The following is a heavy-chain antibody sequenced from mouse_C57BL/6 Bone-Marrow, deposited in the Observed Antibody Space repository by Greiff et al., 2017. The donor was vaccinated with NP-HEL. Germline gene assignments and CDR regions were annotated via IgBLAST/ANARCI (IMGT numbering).Heavy chain of an antibody. Sequence: EVKLMESGGGLVKPGGSLKLSCAASGFTFSDYGMHWVRQAPEKGLEWVAYISSGSSTIYYADTVKGRFTISRDNAKNTLFLQMTSLRSEDTAMYYCARTLYWSWFAYWGQGTLVTVSA. D-gene: IGHD2-1*01. J-gene: IGHJ3*01. V-gene: IGHV5-17*01. CDR1: GFTFSDYG. CDR3: ARTLYWSWFAY. CDR2: ISSGSSTI.